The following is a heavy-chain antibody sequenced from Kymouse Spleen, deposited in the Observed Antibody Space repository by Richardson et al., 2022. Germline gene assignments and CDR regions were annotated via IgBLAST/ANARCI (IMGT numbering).Heavy chain of an antibody. CDR3: ARHRDNWNYETFFDY. D-gene: IGHD1-7*01. CDR2: IYYSGST. CDR1: GGSISSSSYY. V-gene: IGHV4-39*01. J-gene: IGHJ4*02. Sequence: QLQLQESGPGLVKPSETLSLTCTVSGGSISSSSYYWGWIRQPPGKGLEWIGSIYYSGSTYYNPSLKSRVTISVDTSKNQFSLKLSSVTAADTAVYYCARHRDNWNYETFFDYWGQGTLVTVSS.